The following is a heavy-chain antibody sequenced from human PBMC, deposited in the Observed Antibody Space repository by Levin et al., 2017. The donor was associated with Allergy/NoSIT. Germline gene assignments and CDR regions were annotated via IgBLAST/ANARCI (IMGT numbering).Heavy chain of an antibody. V-gene: IGHV3-9*01. CDR2: ISWNSGSI. J-gene: IGHJ3*02. D-gene: IGHD3-10*01. CDR1: GFTFDDYA. Sequence: GGSLRLSCAASGFTFDDYAMHWVRQPPGKGLEWVSGISWNSGSIGYADSVKGRFTISRDNAKNSLYLQMNSLRTEDTALYYCARDNIGLPDAFDIWGQGTMVIVSS. CDR3: ARDNIGLPDAFDI.